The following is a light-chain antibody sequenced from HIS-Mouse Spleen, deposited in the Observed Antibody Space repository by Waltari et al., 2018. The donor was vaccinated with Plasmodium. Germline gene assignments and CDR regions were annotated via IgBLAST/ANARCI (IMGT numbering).Light chain of an antibody. V-gene: IGKV3-20*01. J-gene: IGKJ5*01. Sequence: EIVMTQSPATLSVSPGERATLSCRASQSVSSSYLAWYQQKPGQAPRLLILGASSRATGIPDRFRGSGSGTDFTLTISRLEPEDFAVYYCQQYGSSPITFGQGTRLEIK. CDR3: QQYGSSPIT. CDR2: GAS. CDR1: QSVSSSY.